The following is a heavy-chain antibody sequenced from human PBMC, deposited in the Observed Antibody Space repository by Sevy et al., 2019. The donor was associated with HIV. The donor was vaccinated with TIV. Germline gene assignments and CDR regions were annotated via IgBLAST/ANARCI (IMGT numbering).Heavy chain of an antibody. Sequence: GGSLRLSCAASGFTFSSYAMHWVRQAPGKGLEWVAVISYDGSNKYYADSVKGRFTISRDNSKNTLYLQMNSLRAEDTAVYYCARDRGQNRRVLITIFGVVTVDAFDIWGQGTMVTVSS. CDR2: ISYDGSNK. D-gene: IGHD3-3*01. CDR1: GFTFSSYA. V-gene: IGHV3-30-3*01. J-gene: IGHJ3*02. CDR3: ARDRGQNRRVLITIFGVVTVDAFDI.